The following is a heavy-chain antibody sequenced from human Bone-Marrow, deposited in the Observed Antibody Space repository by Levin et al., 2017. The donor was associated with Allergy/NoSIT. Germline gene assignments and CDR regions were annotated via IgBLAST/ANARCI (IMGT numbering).Heavy chain of an antibody. Sequence: SVKVSSKASGGTFRTSAMSWVRQAPGQGLEWMGNLIPVFRTLNYAQKFQGRVTITADESTSTAYMELSGLRSDDTAVYYCASETSGYELAYWGQGTLVTVSA. CDR2: LIPVFRTL. CDR1: GGTFRTSA. CDR3: ASETSGYELAY. J-gene: IGHJ4*02. V-gene: IGHV1-69*13. D-gene: IGHD5-12*01.